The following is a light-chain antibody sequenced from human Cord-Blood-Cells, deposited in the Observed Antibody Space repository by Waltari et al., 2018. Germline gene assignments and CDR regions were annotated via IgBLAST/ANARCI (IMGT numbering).Light chain of an antibody. CDR3: MQALQTPWT. V-gene: IGKV2-28*01. CDR1: QSLLHSNGYNY. CDR2: LGS. J-gene: IGKJ1*01. Sequence: DMVMIKSPLSLPVTPGEPASISCRSSQSLLHSNGYNYLDWYLKKPGQSPQLLIYLGSNRASGVPDRVSGSGSGTDFTLKISRVEAEDVGVYYCMQALQTPWTFGQGTKVEIK.